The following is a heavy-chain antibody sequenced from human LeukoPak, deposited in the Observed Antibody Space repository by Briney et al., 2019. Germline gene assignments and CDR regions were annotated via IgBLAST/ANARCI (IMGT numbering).Heavy chain of an antibody. J-gene: IGHJ4*02. Sequence: SETLSLTCTVSGGSISGYYWSWIRQPPGKGLEWIGYIYYSGSTNYNPSLKSRVTISADTSKNQFSLKLNSVTAADTAVYYCARSDSSGYFPIDYWGQGTLVTVSS. V-gene: IGHV4-59*01. CDR1: GGSISGYY. CDR3: ARSDSSGYFPIDY. CDR2: IYYSGST. D-gene: IGHD3-22*01.